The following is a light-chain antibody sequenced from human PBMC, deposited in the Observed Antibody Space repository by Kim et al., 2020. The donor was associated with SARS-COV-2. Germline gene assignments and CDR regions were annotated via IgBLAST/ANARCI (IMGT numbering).Light chain of an antibody. CDR3: MIWHSNAWV. J-gene: IGLJ3*02. V-gene: IGLV5-45*02. CDR2: YKSDSEK. Sequence: QPVLNQPSYLSACPGASASLTCTLRSGIIVDNYMIYWYQQKPGSPPQYLLRYKSDSEKQQGSGVPSRFSGSKDASANAGSLLISGLQSEDEADYYCMIWHSNAWVFGGGTQLTVL. CDR1: SGIIVDNYM.